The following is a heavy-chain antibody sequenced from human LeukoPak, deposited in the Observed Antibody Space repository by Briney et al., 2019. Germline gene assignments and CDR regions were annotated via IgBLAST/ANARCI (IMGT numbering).Heavy chain of an antibody. V-gene: IGHV4-4*07. CDR2: IYTSGST. CDR3: ARGDYYGSGILFDY. D-gene: IGHD3-10*01. Sequence: NTSETLSLTCSVSGGSISSYYWSWIRQPAGKGLEWIGRIYTSGSTNYNPSLKSRVTISVDTSKNQFSLKLSSVTAADTAVYYCARGDYYGSGILFDYWGQGTLVTVSS. CDR1: GGSISSYY. J-gene: IGHJ4*02.